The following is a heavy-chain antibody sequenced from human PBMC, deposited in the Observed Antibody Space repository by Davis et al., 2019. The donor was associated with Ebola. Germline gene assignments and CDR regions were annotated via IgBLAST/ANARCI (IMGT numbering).Heavy chain of an antibody. CDR1: GGSISSSSYY. CDR3: ARRTYYYDSYDYYFDY. D-gene: IGHD3-22*01. CDR2: IYYSGST. J-gene: IGHJ4*02. V-gene: IGHV4-61*05. Sequence: MPSETLSLTCTVSGGSISSSSYYWSWIRQPPGKGLEWIGYIYYSGSTNYNPSLKSRVTISVDTSKNQFSLKLSSVTAADTAVYYCARRTYYYDSYDYYFDYWGQGSLVTVSS.